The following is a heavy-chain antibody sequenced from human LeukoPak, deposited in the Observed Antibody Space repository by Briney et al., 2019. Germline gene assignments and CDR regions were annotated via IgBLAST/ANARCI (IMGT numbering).Heavy chain of an antibody. CDR2: IYSGGST. J-gene: IGHJ5*02. D-gene: IGHD2-15*01. CDR1: GFTVSSNY. CDR3: ARVQGYCSGGSCGNWFDP. V-gene: IGHV3-53*01. Sequence: PGGSLRLSCAASGFTVSSNYMSWVRQAPGKGLEWVSVIYSGGSTYYADSVKGRFTISRDNAKNSLFLQMNSLRAEDTAVYYCARVQGYCSGGSCGNWFDPWGQGTLVTVSS.